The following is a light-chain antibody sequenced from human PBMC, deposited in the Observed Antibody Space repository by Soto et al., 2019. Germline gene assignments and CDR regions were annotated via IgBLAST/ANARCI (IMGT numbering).Light chain of an antibody. CDR1: QSVGYH. Sequence: EIVLTQSPATLSLSPGERATLSCRASQSVGYHLAWYQQKPGQAPRLLIYDASNRATGIPARFSGSGSGTDFTLAISSLEPEDFAVYYCKQRSNWPPVTFGGGTKVEIK. V-gene: IGKV3-11*01. CDR3: KQRSNWPPVT. J-gene: IGKJ4*01. CDR2: DAS.